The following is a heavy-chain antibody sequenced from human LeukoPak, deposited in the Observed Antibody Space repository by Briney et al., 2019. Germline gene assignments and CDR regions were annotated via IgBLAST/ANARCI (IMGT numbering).Heavy chain of an antibody. D-gene: IGHD3-16*01. CDR2: ISSSGSTI. J-gene: IGHJ6*02. CDR3: ARDVGELLHFYYYYGMDV. Sequence: GGSLRLSCAASGFTFSDYYMSWIRQAPGKGLEWVSYISSSGSTIYYADSVKGRFTISRDNAKNSLYLQMNSLRAEDTAVYYCARDVGELLHFYYYYGMDVWGQGTTVTVSS. V-gene: IGHV3-11*01. CDR1: GFTFSDYY.